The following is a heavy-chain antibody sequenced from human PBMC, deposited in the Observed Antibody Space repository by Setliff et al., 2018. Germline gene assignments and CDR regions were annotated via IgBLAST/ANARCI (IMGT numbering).Heavy chain of an antibody. D-gene: IGHD6-13*01. CDR3: ARDSYTSPDY. V-gene: IGHV3-23*01. J-gene: IGHJ4*02. CDR2: ISGGGINT. Sequence: GGSLRLSCVASGFTFSNYAINWVRQAPGQGLEWVSGISGGGINTDYADSVKGRFTISRDNAKDTLYLQMNSLGAEDTAVYYCARDSYTSPDYWGQGTLVTAPQ. CDR1: GFTFSNYA.